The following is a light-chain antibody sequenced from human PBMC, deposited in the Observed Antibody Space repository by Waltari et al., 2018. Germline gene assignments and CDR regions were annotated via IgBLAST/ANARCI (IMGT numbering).Light chain of an antibody. CDR3: LLYHSGAQLWV. CDR1: TGAVTSGYF. CDR2: STS. V-gene: IGLV7-43*01. J-gene: IGLJ3*02. Sequence: QTVVTQEPSLTVSPGGTVTLTCASSTGAVTSGYFPIWFQQKPGQAPRPLIYSTSNKHSWTPARFSGSLRGDKAALTRSAVQPEDEAEYYCLLYHSGAQLWVFGGGTKLTVL.